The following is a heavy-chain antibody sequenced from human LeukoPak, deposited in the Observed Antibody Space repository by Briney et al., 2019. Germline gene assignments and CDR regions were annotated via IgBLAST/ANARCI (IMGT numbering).Heavy chain of an antibody. D-gene: IGHD3-10*01. V-gene: IGHV4-61*02. CDR1: GGSISSGSYY. CDR3: ARVYYYGSGSYFDY. J-gene: IGHJ4*02. Sequence: SETLSLTCTVSGGSISSGSYYWSWIRQPAGKGLEWIGRIYTSGSTNYNPSLKSRVTISVDTSKNQFSLKLSSVTAADTAVYYCARVYYYGSGSYFDYWGQGTLVTVSS. CDR2: IYTSGST.